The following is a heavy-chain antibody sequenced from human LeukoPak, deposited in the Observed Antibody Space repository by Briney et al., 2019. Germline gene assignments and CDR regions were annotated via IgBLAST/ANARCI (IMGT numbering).Heavy chain of an antibody. CDR2: IYTSGST. J-gene: IGHJ6*02. CDR3: ARGSSGYSHSFGMDV. D-gene: IGHD3-22*01. Sequence: SETLSLTCTVSGGSISSYYWSWIRQPPGKGLEWIGRIYTSGSTNYNPSLKSRVTMSVDTSKNQFSLKLSSVTAADTAVYYCARGSSGYSHSFGMDVWGQGTTVTVSS. CDR1: GGSISSYY. V-gene: IGHV4-4*07.